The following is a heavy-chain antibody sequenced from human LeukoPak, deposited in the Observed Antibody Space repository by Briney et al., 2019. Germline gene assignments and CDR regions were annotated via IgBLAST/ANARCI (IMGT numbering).Heavy chain of an antibody. CDR1: GFTFSSYS. Sequence: AGGSLRLSCAASGFTFSSYSMNWVRQAPGKGLGWVSSISSSSSYIYYADSVKGRFTISRDNAKNSLYLQMNSLRAEDTAVYYCARDQFYDHNLDYWGQGTLVTVSS. CDR3: ARDQFYDHNLDY. D-gene: IGHD2/OR15-2a*01. CDR2: ISSSSSYI. J-gene: IGHJ4*02. V-gene: IGHV3-21*01.